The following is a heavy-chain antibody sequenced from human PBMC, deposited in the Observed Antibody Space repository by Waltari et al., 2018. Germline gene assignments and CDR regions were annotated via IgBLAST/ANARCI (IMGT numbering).Heavy chain of an antibody. D-gene: IGHD1-26*01. CDR1: GGAFSGYY. J-gene: IGHJ3*02. CDR3: ARAWISLILGATSAFDI. V-gene: IGHV4-34*01. CDR2: FNHSGST. Sequence: QVQLQQWRAGLLKPSETLSLTCAVYGGAFSGYYWSWIRKTPGKVREWVGEFNHSGSTNYNPSLKSLVTISVDTSKNQFSLKLSSVTAADTAVYYCARAWISLILGATSAFDIWGQGTMVTVS.